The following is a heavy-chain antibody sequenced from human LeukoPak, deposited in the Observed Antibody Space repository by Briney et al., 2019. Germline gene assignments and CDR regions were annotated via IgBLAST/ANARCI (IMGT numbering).Heavy chain of an antibody. V-gene: IGHV3-23*01. Sequence: GGSLRLSCAASGFTFSNYAMSWVRQAPGKGLEWVSTVTVSGYTTSYADSVKGRFTISRDDVKNTLYLQMNSLRAEDTAVYFYARDALHYYDSSGYYYHHNWFDPWGQGTLVTVSS. CDR1: GFTFSNYA. CDR2: VTVSGYTT. CDR3: ARDALHYYDSSGYYYHHNWFDP. D-gene: IGHD3-22*01. J-gene: IGHJ5*02.